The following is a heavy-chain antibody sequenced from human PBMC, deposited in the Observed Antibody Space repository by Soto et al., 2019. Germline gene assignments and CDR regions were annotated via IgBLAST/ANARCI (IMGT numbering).Heavy chain of an antibody. V-gene: IGHV3-33*01. Sequence: QVQLVESGGGVVQPGRSLRLSCAASGFTFSSYGMHWVRQAPGKGLQWVAVIWYDGSNKYYADSVKGRFTISRDNSKNTLYLQMNSLRAEDTAVYYCARASSYSSGWLNAFDIWGQGTMVTVSS. CDR1: GFTFSSYG. J-gene: IGHJ3*02. CDR2: IWYDGSNK. CDR3: ARASSYSSGWLNAFDI. D-gene: IGHD6-19*01.